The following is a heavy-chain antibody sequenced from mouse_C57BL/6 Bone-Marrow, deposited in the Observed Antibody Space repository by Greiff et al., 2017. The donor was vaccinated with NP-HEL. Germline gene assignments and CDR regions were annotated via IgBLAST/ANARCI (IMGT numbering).Heavy chain of an antibody. CDR1: GFTFSDYY. D-gene: IGHD2-2*01. CDR2: INYDGSST. V-gene: IGHV5-16*01. Sequence: EVQVVESEGGLVQPGSSMKLSCTASGFTFSDYYMAWVRQVPEKGLEWVANINYDGSSTYYLDSLKSRFIISRDNAKNILYLQMSSLKSEDTATYCCAREGGLSYAMDYWGQGTSVTVSS. CDR3: AREGGLSYAMDY. J-gene: IGHJ4*01.